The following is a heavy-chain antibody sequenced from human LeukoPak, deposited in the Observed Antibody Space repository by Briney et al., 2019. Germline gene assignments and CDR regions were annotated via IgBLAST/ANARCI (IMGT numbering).Heavy chain of an antibody. CDR3: ARQDSGGYPIDY. CDR2: IDPSDSYT. J-gene: IGHJ4*02. V-gene: IGHV5-10-1*04. D-gene: IGHD3-22*01. CDR1: GYSFTSYW. Sequence: KGGESLKISCKGSGYSFTSYWISWVRQMPGKGLEWMGRIDPSDSYTNYSPSFQGQVTISADKSISTAYLQWSSLKASDTAMYYCARQDSGGYPIDYWGQGTLVTVSS.